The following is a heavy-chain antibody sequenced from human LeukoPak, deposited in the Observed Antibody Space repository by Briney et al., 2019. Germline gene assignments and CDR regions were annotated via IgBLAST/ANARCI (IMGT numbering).Heavy chain of an antibody. CDR2: TYYRSKWYN. Sequence: SQTLSLTCAISGDSVSSNSAAWNWIRQSPSRGLEWLGRTYYRSKWYNDYGVSVKSRITINPDTSKNQFPLQLNSVTPEDTAMYYCARATYSSGWYEDYFDYWGQGTLVTVSS. D-gene: IGHD6-19*01. CDR1: GDSVSSNSAA. J-gene: IGHJ4*02. CDR3: ARATYSSGWYEDYFDY. V-gene: IGHV6-1*01.